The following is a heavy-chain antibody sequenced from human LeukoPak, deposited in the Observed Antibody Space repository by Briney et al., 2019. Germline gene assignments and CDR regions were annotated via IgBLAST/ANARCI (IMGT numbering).Heavy chain of an antibody. CDR1: GGSISSGSYY. Sequence: SQTLSLTCTVSGGSISSGSYYWSWIRQPAWKGLEWIGRIYTSGSTNYNPSLKSRVTISVDTSKNQFSLKLSSVTAADTAVYYCARPSRRWHGGGVYYLRQGTLVSVSS. CDR3: ARPSRRWHGGGVYY. J-gene: IGHJ4*02. CDR2: IYTSGST. D-gene: IGHD3-16*01. V-gene: IGHV4-61*02.